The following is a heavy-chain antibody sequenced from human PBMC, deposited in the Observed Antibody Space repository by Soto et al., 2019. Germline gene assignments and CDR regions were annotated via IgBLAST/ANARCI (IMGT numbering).Heavy chain of an antibody. V-gene: IGHV4-59*08. CDR2: IYYSGNT. J-gene: IGHJ6*03. D-gene: IGHD2-8*02. CDR3: ARVLRERSGFTGLLDQHYQYSMDV. CDR1: GGSISGYY. Sequence: SETLSLTCTVFGGSISGYYWSWIRQPPGKGLEWIGYIYYSGNTNYNPSLKSRVTISVDTSKNQFSLKLSSETAADTAVYFCARVLRERSGFTGLLDQHYQYSMDVWGKGTWVTVSS.